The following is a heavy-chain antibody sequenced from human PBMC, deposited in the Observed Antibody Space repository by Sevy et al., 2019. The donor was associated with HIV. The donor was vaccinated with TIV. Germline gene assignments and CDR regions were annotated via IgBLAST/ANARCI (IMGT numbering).Heavy chain of an antibody. V-gene: IGHV3-43*01. CDR1: GFTFDDYT. D-gene: IGHD6-6*01. Sequence: GGSLRLSCAASGFTFDDYTMHWVRQAPGKGLEWVSLISWDGGSTYYADSVKGRFTISRDNSKNSLYLQMNSLRTEDTALYYCAKLWGSSSGPDYWGQGTLVTVSP. J-gene: IGHJ4*02. CDR2: ISWDGGST. CDR3: AKLWGSSSGPDY.